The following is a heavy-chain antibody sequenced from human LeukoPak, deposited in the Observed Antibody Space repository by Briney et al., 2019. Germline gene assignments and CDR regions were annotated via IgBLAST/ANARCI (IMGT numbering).Heavy chain of an antibody. CDR3: ARTDSSGWYADAFDI. Sequence: SETLSLTCTVSGYSISSGYYWGWIRQPPGKGLEWIGRIYTSGSTNYNPSLKSRVTMSVDTSKNQFSLKLSSVTAADTAVYYCARTDSSGWYADAFDIWGQGTMVTVSS. CDR2: IYTSGST. V-gene: IGHV4-38-2*02. J-gene: IGHJ3*02. CDR1: GYSISSGYY. D-gene: IGHD6-19*01.